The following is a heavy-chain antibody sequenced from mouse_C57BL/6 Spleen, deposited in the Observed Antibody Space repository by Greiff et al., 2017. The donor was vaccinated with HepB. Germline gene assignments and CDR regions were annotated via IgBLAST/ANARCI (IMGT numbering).Heavy chain of an antibody. V-gene: IGHV1-50*01. CDR3: ARSPGAMDY. J-gene: IGHJ4*01. Sequence: VKLQQPGAELVKPGASVKLSCKASGYTFTSYWMQWVKQRPGQGLEWIGEIDPSDSYTNYNQKFKGKATLTVDTSSSTAYMQLSSLTSEDSAVYYCARSPGAMDYWGQGTSVTVSS. CDR1: GYTFTSYW. CDR2: IDPSDSYT.